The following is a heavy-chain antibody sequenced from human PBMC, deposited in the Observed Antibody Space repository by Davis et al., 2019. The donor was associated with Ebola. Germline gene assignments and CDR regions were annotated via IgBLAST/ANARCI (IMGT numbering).Heavy chain of an antibody. CDR1: GGSISSYY. J-gene: IGHJ6*02. Sequence: PSETLSLTCTVSGGSISSYYWSWIRQPPGKGLEWIGYIYYSGSTNYNPSLKSRVTISVDTSKNQFSLKLSSVTAADTAVYYCARSYYDILTGYSPPHLYYYYYGMDVWGQGTTVTVSS. D-gene: IGHD3-9*01. CDR2: IYYSGST. V-gene: IGHV4-59*01. CDR3: ARSYYDILTGYSPPHLYYYYYGMDV.